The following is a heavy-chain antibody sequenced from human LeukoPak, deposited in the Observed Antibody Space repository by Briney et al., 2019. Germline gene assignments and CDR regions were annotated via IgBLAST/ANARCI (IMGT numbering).Heavy chain of an antibody. Sequence: ASVKVSCKASTHTVTVYYIHWVRQAPGQGLEWMGWIIPYNGATTYGQKFQGRVTMTRDTSSDTINIELSRLTSDDTAVYYCARDIPGAPDALDIWGQGTTVTVSS. CDR2: IIPYNGAT. J-gene: IGHJ3*02. CDR3: ARDIPGAPDALDI. V-gene: IGHV1-2*02. CDR1: THTVTVYY. D-gene: IGHD1-14*01.